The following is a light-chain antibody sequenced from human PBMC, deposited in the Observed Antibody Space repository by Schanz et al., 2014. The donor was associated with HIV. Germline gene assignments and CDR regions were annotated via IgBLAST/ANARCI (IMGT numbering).Light chain of an antibody. Sequence: QSALTQPPSASGSPGQSVTISCTGTSSDVGGYNYVSWYQQHPGKAPKLMIYEGSKRPSGVPDRFSGSKSGNTASLTVSGLQAEDEADYYCAAWDVLLNGPVFGGGTQLTVL. CDR3: AAWDVLLNGPV. J-gene: IGLJ7*01. CDR2: EGS. CDR1: SSDVGGYNY. V-gene: IGLV2-8*01.